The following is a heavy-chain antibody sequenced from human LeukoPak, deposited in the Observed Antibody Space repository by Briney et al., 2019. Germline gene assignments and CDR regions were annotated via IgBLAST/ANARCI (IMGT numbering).Heavy chain of an antibody. CDR3: ARMRLLRYFDWLPKGRRYYYYYMDV. CDR1: GYSFASYW. Sequence: GESLKISCKGSGYSFASYWIGWVRQMPGKGLEWMGIIYPGDSDTRYSPSFQGQVTISADKSISTAYLQWSSLKASDTAMYYCARMRLLRYFDWLPKGRRYYYYYMDVWGKGTTVTVSS. CDR2: IYPGDSDT. D-gene: IGHD3-9*01. J-gene: IGHJ6*03. V-gene: IGHV5-51*01.